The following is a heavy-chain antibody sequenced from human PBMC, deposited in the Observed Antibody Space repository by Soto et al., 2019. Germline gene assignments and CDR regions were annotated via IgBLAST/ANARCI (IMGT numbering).Heavy chain of an antibody. CDR3: TTGRGYCSGGSCYLVAFDI. Sequence: EVQLVESGGGLVKPGGSLRLSCAASGFTFSNAWMSWVRQAPGKGLEWVGRIKSKTDGGTTDYAAPVKVRFTISRDDSKNTLYLQMNSLKTEDTAVYYCTTGRGYCSGGSCYLVAFDIWGQGTMVTVSS. V-gene: IGHV3-15*01. CDR2: IKSKTDGGTT. CDR1: GFTFSNAW. J-gene: IGHJ3*02. D-gene: IGHD2-15*01.